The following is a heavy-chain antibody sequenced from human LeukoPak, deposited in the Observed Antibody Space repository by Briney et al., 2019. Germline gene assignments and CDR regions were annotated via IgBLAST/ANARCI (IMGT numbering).Heavy chain of an antibody. V-gene: IGHV3-23*01. J-gene: IGHJ3*02. D-gene: IGHD2-15*01. CDR2: ISGSGGTT. CDR1: GFTFSSYA. CDR3: AKNAYCSGGSCYSPDAAFDI. Sequence: PGGSLRLSCAASGFTFSSYAMSWVRQAPGKGLEWVSAISGSGGTTYYADPVKGRFTISRDNSKNTLYLQMNSLRAEDTAVYYCAKNAYCSGGSCYSPDAAFDIWGQGTMVTVSS.